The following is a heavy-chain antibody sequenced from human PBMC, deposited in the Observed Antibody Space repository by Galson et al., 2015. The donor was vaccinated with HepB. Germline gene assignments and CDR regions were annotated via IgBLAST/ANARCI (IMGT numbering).Heavy chain of an antibody. CDR1: GFTFSSYA. CDR2: ISGSGGST. J-gene: IGHJ4*02. CDR3: AKDWVDYYDSSGYYFDY. D-gene: IGHD3-22*01. Sequence: SLRLSCAASGFTFSSYAMSWVRQAPGKGLEWVSAISGSGGSTYYADSVKGRFTISRDNSKNTLYLQMNSLRAEDTAVYYCAKDWVDYYDSSGYYFDYWGQGTLVTVSS. V-gene: IGHV3-23*01.